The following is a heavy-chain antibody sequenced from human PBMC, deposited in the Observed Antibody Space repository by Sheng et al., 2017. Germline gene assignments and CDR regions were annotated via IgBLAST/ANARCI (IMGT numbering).Heavy chain of an antibody. Sequence: EVQLVESGGDLVQPGGSLRLSCAASGFTFSSYWMGWVRQAPGKGLVWVSRINTDGTSTNYADSVRGRFTISRDNAKNTLYLQMSSLRDEDTAVYYCVRRDLPRGLDYWGQGTLVTVSS. CDR1: GFTFSSYW. CDR3: VRRDLPRGLDY. CDR2: INTDGTST. J-gene: IGHJ4*02. D-gene: IGHD3-3*01. V-gene: IGHV3-74*01.